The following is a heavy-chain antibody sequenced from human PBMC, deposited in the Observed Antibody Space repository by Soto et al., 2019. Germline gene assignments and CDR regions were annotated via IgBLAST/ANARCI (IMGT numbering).Heavy chain of an antibody. CDR2: ISHRGSV. Sequence: QVLLQESGPGLVQPSGTLSLSCAVSGDSISSHYFWGWVRQPPGKGLEWVADISHRGSVNYNPSLGSRITLSMDKSKNQFSLRLNSVTAADTAVYYCARSFGWYAIDYWGQGTLVIVSS. J-gene: IGHJ4*02. CDR3: ARSFGWYAIDY. D-gene: IGHD6-19*01. CDR1: GDSISSHYF. V-gene: IGHV4-4*02.